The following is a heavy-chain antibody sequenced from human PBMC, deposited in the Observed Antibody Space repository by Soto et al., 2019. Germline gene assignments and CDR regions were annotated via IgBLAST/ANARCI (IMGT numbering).Heavy chain of an antibody. V-gene: IGHV4-34*01. J-gene: IGHJ4*02. CDR3: ARGQWLDNY. D-gene: IGHD6-19*01. CDR2: ISHSGST. Sequence: QVQLQQWGAGLLKPSETLSLTCAVYGGSLTGYSWSWIRQPPGKGLEWIGEISHSGSTNYNPSLKSRVTISVDTSKNQFSLSLSSVTAADTAIYYCARGQWLDNYWGQGTLVTVSS. CDR1: GGSLTGYS.